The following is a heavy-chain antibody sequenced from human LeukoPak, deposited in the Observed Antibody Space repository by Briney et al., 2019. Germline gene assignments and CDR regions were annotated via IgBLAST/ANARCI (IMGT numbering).Heavy chain of an antibody. Sequence: GESLKISCKGSGYSFTSYWIGWVRQMPGKGLEWMGIIYPGDSDTRYSPSFQGQVTISADKSISTAYLQWSSLKASDTAMYYRARLHIVVVPAAWGFDYYYMDVWGKGTTVTVSS. V-gene: IGHV5-51*01. CDR2: IYPGDSDT. CDR1: GYSFTSYW. D-gene: IGHD2-2*01. CDR3: ARLHIVVVPAAWGFDYYYMDV. J-gene: IGHJ6*03.